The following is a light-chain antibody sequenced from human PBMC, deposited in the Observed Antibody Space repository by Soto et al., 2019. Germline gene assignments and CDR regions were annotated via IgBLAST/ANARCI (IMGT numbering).Light chain of an antibody. CDR3: QQYGSSPPT. CDR2: GAS. V-gene: IGKV3-20*01. CDR1: QSVSNNY. Sequence: EIVLTQSPGTLSLSPGERATLSCRASQSVSNNYLAWYQQKPGQAPRLLIYGASSRATGIPDRFSGSGSGTDFTLTINRLEPEDFAVYYCQQYGSSPPTFGQGTKV. J-gene: IGKJ1*01.